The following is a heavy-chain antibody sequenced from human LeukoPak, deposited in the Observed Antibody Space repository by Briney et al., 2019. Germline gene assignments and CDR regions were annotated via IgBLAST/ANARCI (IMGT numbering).Heavy chain of an antibody. CDR1: GFTFSSYS. Sequence: GGSLRLSCAASGFTFSSYSMNWVRQAPGKGLEWVSYISSSSSTIYYADSVKGRFTISRDNAKNSLYLQMNSLRAEDTAAYYCARETAGYSYGTLGVYWGQGTLVTVSS. CDR2: ISSSSSTI. V-gene: IGHV3-48*01. D-gene: IGHD5-18*01. CDR3: ARETAGYSYGTLGVY. J-gene: IGHJ4*02.